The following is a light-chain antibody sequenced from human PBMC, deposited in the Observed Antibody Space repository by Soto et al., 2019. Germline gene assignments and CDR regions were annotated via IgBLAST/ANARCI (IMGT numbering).Light chain of an antibody. CDR1: QSISSSY. Sequence: EIVLTQSPGTLSLSPGERATLSCRASQSISSSYLAWYQQKPGQAPRLLVYGASSRATGIPDWFSGSGSGTDFTLTISRLEPEDFAVYYWQQYGSSRFTFGPGTKVDIK. CDR3: QQYGSSRFT. CDR2: GAS. V-gene: IGKV3-20*01. J-gene: IGKJ3*01.